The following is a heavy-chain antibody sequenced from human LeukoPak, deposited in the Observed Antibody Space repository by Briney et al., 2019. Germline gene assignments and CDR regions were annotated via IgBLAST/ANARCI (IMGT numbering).Heavy chain of an antibody. D-gene: IGHD3-3*01. CDR3: ARDTRGFLEWLLYY. V-gene: IGHV3-53*05. Sequence: GGSLRLSCAASGFTVSSNYMSWVRQAPGKGLEWVSVIYSGGSTYYADSVKGRFTISRDNSKNTLYLQMNSLRAEDTAVYYCARDTRGFLEWLLYYWGQGTLVTVSS. CDR2: IYSGGST. J-gene: IGHJ4*02. CDR1: GFTVSSNY.